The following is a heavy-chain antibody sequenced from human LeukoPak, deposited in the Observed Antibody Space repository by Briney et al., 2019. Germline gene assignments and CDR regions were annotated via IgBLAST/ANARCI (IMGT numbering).Heavy chain of an antibody. Sequence: SETLSLNCAVYGGSFSGYYWSWIRQPPGKGLEWIGEINHSGSTNYNPSLKSRDTMRVDTSKNQFSLRLGSVTAADTAVYYCAGGAPREWLLLRRGGRVDYWGQGTLVTVSS. CDR2: INHSGST. J-gene: IGHJ4*02. CDR3: AGGAPREWLLLRRGGRVDY. CDR1: GGSFSGYY. D-gene: IGHD3-22*01. V-gene: IGHV4-34*01.